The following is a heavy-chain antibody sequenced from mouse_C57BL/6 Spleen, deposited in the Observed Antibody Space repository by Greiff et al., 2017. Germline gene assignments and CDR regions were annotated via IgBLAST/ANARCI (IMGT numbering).Heavy chain of an antibody. D-gene: IGHD3-2*02. J-gene: IGHJ3*01. Sequence: EVKLVESEGGLVQPGSSMKLSCTASGFTFSDYYMAWVRQVPEKGLEWVANINYDGSSTYYLDSLKSRFIISRDNAKNILYLQMSSLKSEDTATYYCAREDSSCYWFAYWGQGTLVTVSA. CDR2: INYDGSST. CDR3: AREDSSCYWFAY. CDR1: GFTFSDYY. V-gene: IGHV5-16*01.